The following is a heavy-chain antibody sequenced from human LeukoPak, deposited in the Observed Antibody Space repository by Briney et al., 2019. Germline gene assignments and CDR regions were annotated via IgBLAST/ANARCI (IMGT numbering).Heavy chain of an antibody. D-gene: IGHD3-22*01. V-gene: IGHV3-53*01. CDR2: IYSDGST. CDR3: ARGLYYYDSSGYLYF. Sequence: GGSLRLSCAASGFTVSSNYMSWVRQAPGKGLEWPSVIYSDGSTYYADSVKGRFTISRDNSKNTLYLQMNSLRAEDTAVYYCARGLYYYDSSGYLYFWGQGTLVAVSS. CDR1: GFTVSSNY. J-gene: IGHJ4*02.